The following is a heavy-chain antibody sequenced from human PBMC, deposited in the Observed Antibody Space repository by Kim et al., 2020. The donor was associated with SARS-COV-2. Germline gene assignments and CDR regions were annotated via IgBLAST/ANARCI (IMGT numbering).Heavy chain of an antibody. J-gene: IGHJ4*02. CDR3: ARQSLGSGWYGLYTHFDY. V-gene: IGHV4-59*08. CDR2: IYYSGST. Sequence: SETLSLTCTVSGGSISSYYWSWIRQPPGKGLEWIGYIYYSGSTNYNPSLKSRVTISVDTSKNQFSLKLSSVTAADTAVYYCARQSLGSGWYGLYTHFDYWGQGTLVTVSS. CDR1: GGSISSYY. D-gene: IGHD6-19*01.